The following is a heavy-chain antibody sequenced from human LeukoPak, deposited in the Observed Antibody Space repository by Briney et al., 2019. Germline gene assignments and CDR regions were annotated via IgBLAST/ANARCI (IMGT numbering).Heavy chain of an antibody. CDR3: ARQRRGYGDYVLGDAFDI. CDR2: IYPGDSDT. Sequence: GESLKISCKGSGYSFTSYWIGWVRQMPGKGLEWMGIIYPGDSDTRYSPSFQGQVTISADKSISTAYLQWSSLKASDTAMYYCARQRRGYGDYVLGDAFDIWGQGTMVTVSS. CDR1: GYSFTSYW. V-gene: IGHV5-51*01. D-gene: IGHD4-17*01. J-gene: IGHJ3*02.